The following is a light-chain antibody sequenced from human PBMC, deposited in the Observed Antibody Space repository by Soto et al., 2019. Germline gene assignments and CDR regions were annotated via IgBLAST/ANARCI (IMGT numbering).Light chain of an antibody. CDR2: NDR. V-gene: IGLV3-21*02. CDR1: DIGSKS. J-gene: IGLJ1*01. CDR3: QLWVSSSHHFYA. Sequence: SYELIQPPSVSVAPGQTARITCWGDDIGSKSVHWYQQKPGQAPVLVVYNDRDRPSGIPERFSGSNSGITATLTISRVEAGDEADYYCQLWVSSSHHFYAFGPGTKVTVL.